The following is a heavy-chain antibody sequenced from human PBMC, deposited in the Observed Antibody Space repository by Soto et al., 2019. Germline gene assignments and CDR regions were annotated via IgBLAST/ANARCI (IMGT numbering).Heavy chain of an antibody. CDR3: ARSGYSSGWYHWYFDF. V-gene: IGHV1-3*01. D-gene: IGHD6-19*01. CDR2: IKGGNGKT. CDR1: GYIFINYA. J-gene: IGHJ2*01. Sequence: QVQLVQSGAEVRKPGASVKVSCKTSGYIFINYAMHWVRQAPGQRLEWMGWIKGGNGKTEYSQKFQGRVTITRDTSASTVDLELSSLTSEDTAVFYCARSGYSSGWYHWYFDFWGRGTLVTVSS.